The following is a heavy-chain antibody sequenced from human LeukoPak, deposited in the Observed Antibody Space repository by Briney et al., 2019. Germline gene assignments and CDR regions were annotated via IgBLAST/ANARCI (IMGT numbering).Heavy chain of an antibody. J-gene: IGHJ6*02. CDR3: ARELLVLGSGHYYGMDV. CDR2: IIPILGIA. CDR1: GSTFSNYA. Sequence: SVKVSCKASGSTFSNYAISWVRQAPGQGLEWMGRIIPILGIADYAQKFQGRVTMTADKSTSTAYMDLSSLRSEDTALYYCARELLVLGSGHYYGMDVWGQGTTVTVSS. V-gene: IGHV1-69*04. D-gene: IGHD2-15*01.